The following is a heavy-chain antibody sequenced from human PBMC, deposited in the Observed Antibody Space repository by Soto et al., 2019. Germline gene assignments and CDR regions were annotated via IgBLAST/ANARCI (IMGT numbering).Heavy chain of an antibody. CDR3: ASGGADDTYCSGGSCYCY. Sequence: SETLSLTCAVYGGSFSGYYWSWIRQPPGKGLEWIGEINHSGSTNYNPSLKSRVTISVDTSKNQFSLKLSSVTAAGTAVYYCASGGADDTYCSGGSCYCYWGQGTLVTVSS. CDR2: INHSGST. J-gene: IGHJ4*02. V-gene: IGHV4-34*01. D-gene: IGHD2-15*01. CDR1: GGSFSGYY.